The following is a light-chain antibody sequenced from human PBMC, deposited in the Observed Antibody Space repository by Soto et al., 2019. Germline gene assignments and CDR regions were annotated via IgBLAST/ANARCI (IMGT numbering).Light chain of an antibody. CDR3: QQYNILPYT. V-gene: IGKV3-15*01. CDR1: QSVSTN. CDR2: GAS. J-gene: IGKJ2*01. Sequence: EIVMTQSPATLSVSPGERATLSCRASQSVSTNLAWYQQKPGQAPRLLIYGASTRATGIPARFSGSGSGTEFTLMISSLQSEHFAVYYCQQYNILPYTFGQGTKLEIK.